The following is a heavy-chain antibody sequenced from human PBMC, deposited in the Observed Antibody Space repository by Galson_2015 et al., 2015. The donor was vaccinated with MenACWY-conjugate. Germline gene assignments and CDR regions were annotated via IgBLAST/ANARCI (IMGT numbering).Heavy chain of an antibody. CDR2: VNSDGSGT. CDR1: GLTFSSYW. D-gene: IGHD3-16*01. V-gene: IGHV3-74*01. CDR3: SRSYVPGSDRKNYYMDC. Sequence: SLRLSCAASGLTFSSYWMHWVRHAPGKGLVWVSRVNSDGSGTGYADSVNGRFNIPRVNAKNVLVPRMNSLKVEDSAVYYCSRSYVPGSDRKNYYMDCLGRGTTVTVSS. J-gene: IGHJ6*03.